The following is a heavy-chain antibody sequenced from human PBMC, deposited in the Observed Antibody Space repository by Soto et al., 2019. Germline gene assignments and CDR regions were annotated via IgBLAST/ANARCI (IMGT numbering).Heavy chain of an antibody. Sequence: SVKVSCKASGGTFSSYIISWVRQAPGQGLEWMGRIIPILGIANYAQKFQGRVTMTTDTSTSTAYMELRSLRSDDTAVYYCARDRVRVYGLDYSGQGTLVTVSS. CDR1: GGTFSSYI. D-gene: IGHD2-8*01. CDR3: ARDRVRVYGLDY. V-gene: IGHV1-69*04. CDR2: IIPILGIA. J-gene: IGHJ4*02.